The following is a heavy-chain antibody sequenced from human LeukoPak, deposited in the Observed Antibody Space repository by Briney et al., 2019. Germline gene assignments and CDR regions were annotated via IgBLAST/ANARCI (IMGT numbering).Heavy chain of an antibody. D-gene: IGHD3-10*01. CDR2: IYHSGST. V-gene: IGHV4-38-2*02. CDR1: GYSISSGYY. CDR3: ARARAGVWFGELSSRYFDL. Sequence: PSETLSLTCTVPGYSISSGYYWGWIRQPPGKGLEWIGSIYHSGSTYYNPSLKSRVTISVDTSKNQFSLKLSSVTAADTAVYYCARARAGVWFGELSSRYFDLWGRGTLVTVSS. J-gene: IGHJ2*01.